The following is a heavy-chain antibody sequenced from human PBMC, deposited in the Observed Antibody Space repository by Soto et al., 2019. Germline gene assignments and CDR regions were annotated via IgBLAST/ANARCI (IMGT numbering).Heavy chain of an antibody. V-gene: IGHV3-30*18. J-gene: IGHJ5*02. CDR1: GFTFSSYG. D-gene: IGHD3-22*01. Sequence: GGSLRLSCAASGFTFSSYGMHWVRQAPGKGLEWVAVISYDGSNKYYADSVKGRFTISRDNSKNTLYLQMNSLRAEDTAVYYCAKEGTRVGMYYYDSSGYYYGNWFDPWGQGTLVTVS. CDR3: AKEGTRVGMYYYDSSGYYYGNWFDP. CDR2: ISYDGSNK.